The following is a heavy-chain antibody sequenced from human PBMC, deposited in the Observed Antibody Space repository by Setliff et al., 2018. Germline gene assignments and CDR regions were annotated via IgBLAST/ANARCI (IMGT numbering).Heavy chain of an antibody. D-gene: IGHD2-15*01. CDR1: GGTFTNYA. CDR3: ATERGLVVSATYYYYYMDV. V-gene: IGHV1-69*05. Sequence: EASVKVSCKASGGTFTNYAINWVRQAPGQGLEWMGGINPIFGTADYTQNFQGRVTITTEESTSTAYMELSSLRSEDTAIYYCATERGLVVSATYYYYYMDVWGKGTTVTVSS. CDR2: INPIFGTA. J-gene: IGHJ6*03.